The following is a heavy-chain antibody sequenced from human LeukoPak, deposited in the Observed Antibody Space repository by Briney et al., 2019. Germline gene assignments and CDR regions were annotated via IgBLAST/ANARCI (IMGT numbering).Heavy chain of an antibody. CDR2: IYYSGST. CDR3: ARASYGDYYNYYYYMDV. CDR1: GGSISSYY. V-gene: IGHV4-59*01. Sequence: PSETLSLTCTVSGGSISSYYWSWIRQPPGKGLEWIGYIYYSGSTNYNPSLKSRVTISVDTSKNQFSLKLSSVTAADTAVYYCARASYGDYYNYYYYMDVWGKGTTVTVSS. J-gene: IGHJ6*03. D-gene: IGHD4-17*01.